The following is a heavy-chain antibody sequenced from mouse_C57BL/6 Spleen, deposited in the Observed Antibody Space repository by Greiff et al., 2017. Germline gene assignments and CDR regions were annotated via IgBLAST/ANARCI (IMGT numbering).Heavy chain of an antibody. CDR3: ARWGPLYDGSFMDY. CDR2: IYPGTGST. V-gene: IGHV1-55*01. CDR1: GYTFTSYW. D-gene: IGHD2-3*01. Sequence: QVQLKQPGAELVKPGASVKMSCKASGYTFTSYWITWVKQRPGQGLEWIGDIYPGTGSTNYNEKFKSKATLTVDTSSSTAYMQLSSLTSADSAVYYCARWGPLYDGSFMDYWGQGTSVTVSS. J-gene: IGHJ4*01.